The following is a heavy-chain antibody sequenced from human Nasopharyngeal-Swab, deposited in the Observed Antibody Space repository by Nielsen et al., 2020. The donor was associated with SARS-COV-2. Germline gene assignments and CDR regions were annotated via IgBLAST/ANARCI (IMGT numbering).Heavy chain of an antibody. Sequence: GSLRLSCTVSGDSISRYYWSWFRQPPGKGLEWIGYIYYTGSTNYIPSLKSRVTISIDTSKKYFSLELSSLTAADTAVYYCARMVYADYWGQGILVTVSS. CDR3: ARMVYADY. CDR2: IYYTGST. V-gene: IGHV4-59*01. CDR1: GDSISRYY. J-gene: IGHJ4*02. D-gene: IGHD2-8*01.